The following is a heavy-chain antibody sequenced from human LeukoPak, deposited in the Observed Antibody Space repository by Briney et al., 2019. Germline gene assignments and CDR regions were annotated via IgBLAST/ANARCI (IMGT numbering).Heavy chain of an antibody. D-gene: IGHD1-26*01. Sequence: PGGSLRLSCAASGFTFSSYGMHWVRQAPGKGLEWVAFIRYDGSNKFYADSVRGRFIISRDNSKNTLYLQMNSLRVEDTGVYYCASWGEGALDNWGQGTLVTVSS. CDR1: GFTFSSYG. J-gene: IGHJ4*02. CDR2: IRYDGSNK. CDR3: ASWGEGALDN. V-gene: IGHV3-30*02.